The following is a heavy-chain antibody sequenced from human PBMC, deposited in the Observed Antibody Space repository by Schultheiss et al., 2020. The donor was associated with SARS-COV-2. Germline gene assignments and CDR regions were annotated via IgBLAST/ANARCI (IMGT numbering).Heavy chain of an antibody. D-gene: IGHD1-1*01. CDR3: ARQRYNWNDDGMDV. J-gene: IGHJ6*02. V-gene: IGHV4-34*01. CDR1: SGSLIPYY. CDR2: INHSGST. Sequence: SETLSLTCTVSSGSLIPYYWTWIRQPPGKGLEWIGEINHSGSTNYNPSLKSRVTISVDTSKNQFSLKLSSVTAADTAVYYCARQRYNWNDDGMDVWGQGTTVTVSS.